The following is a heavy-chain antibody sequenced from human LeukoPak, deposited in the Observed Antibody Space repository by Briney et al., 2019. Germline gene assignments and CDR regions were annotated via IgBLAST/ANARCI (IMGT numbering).Heavy chain of an antibody. CDR1: GYTFINYN. D-gene: IGHD2-8*01. CDR3: ARGVPLGYCTYGVCYPPYYFDY. CDR2: VNPRSGNA. J-gene: IGHJ4*02. Sequence: GASVKVSCKASGYTFINYNINWVRQATGQGLEWMGWVNPRSGNAGYLQKFQGRLTITRDTSIGTAYMDLSSLSSKDTAVYYCARGVPLGYCTYGVCYPPYYFDYWGQGTLVTASS. V-gene: IGHV1-8*03.